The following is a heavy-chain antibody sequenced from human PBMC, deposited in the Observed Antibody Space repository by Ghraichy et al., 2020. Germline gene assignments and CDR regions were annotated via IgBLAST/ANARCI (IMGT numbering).Heavy chain of an antibody. CDR3: AREKNSAFDI. V-gene: IGHV6-1*01. CDR1: GDSVSSNSVA. J-gene: IGHJ3*02. D-gene: IGHD4-23*01. CDR2: TYYTSNWYN. Sequence: SQTLSLTCAISGDSVSSNSVAWNWIRQSPSRGLEWLGRTYYTSNWYNDYAISVKGRITINPDTSENQFSLQLSSVIPEDTAIYYCAREKNSAFDIWAQGTMVIVSA.